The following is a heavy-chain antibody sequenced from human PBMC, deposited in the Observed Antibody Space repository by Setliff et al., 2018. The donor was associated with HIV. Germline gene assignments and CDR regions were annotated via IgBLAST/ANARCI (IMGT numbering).Heavy chain of an antibody. V-gene: IGHV4-39*07. CDR1: GGSISSSSYY. Sequence: SETLSLTCTVSGGSISSSSYYWGWIRQPPGKGLEWIGSIYYSESTSYNPSLKSRFTISVDTSKNQFSLNLTSVTAADTAVYYCARLPDINSWPFDYWARGTLVTVSS. J-gene: IGHJ4*02. CDR3: ARLPDINSWPFDY. D-gene: IGHD6-13*01. CDR2: IYYSEST.